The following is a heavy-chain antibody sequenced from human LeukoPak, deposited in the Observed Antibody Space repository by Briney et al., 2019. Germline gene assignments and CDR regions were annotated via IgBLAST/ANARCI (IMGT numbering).Heavy chain of an antibody. CDR2: ISAYNGNT. J-gene: IGHJ4*02. D-gene: IGHD5-18*01. V-gene: IGHV1-18*01. CDR3: ARNLGGYSYGSDY. Sequence: ASVKVSCKASGYTFTSYDISWVRQAPGQGLEWMGWISAYNGNTIYAQTIQGRVTMTTDTPTSTAYMELRSLNSDDTAVYYCARNLGGYSYGSDYWGQGTLVTVSS. CDR1: GYTFTSYD.